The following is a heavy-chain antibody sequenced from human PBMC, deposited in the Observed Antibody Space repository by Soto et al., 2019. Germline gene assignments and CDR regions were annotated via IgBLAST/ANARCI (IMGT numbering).Heavy chain of an antibody. D-gene: IGHD2-15*01. V-gene: IGHV1-69*06. Sequence: QVQLVQSGAAVKKPGSSVKVSCRASGVTFSNFGGTFNTYVISWVRQAPGQGLEWMGGISPIYGKLNSAAKFHGRVTLPAAKSATAADTELSSLTTDATSMYYYALTRLLSRRDSALSPPHFYGMDVWGQGTSVLVSS. CDR1: GVTFSNFGGTFNTYV. J-gene: IGHJ6*02. CDR3: ALTRLLSRRDSALSPPHFYGMDV. CDR2: ISPIYGKL.